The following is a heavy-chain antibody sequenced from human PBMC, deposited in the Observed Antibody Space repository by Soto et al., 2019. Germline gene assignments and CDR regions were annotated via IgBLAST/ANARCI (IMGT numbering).Heavy chain of an antibody. CDR3: AREAFLGTVSLGY. CDR1: GYTFTSYG. J-gene: IGHJ4*02. D-gene: IGHD4-4*01. CDR2: ISAYNGNT. Sequence: QVQLVQSESEVRKPGASVKVSCRASGYTFTSYGISWVRQAPGQGLEWMGWISAYNGNTSYAQRLQGRVTMTTDTSTNTAYMELRSLKSDDTAVYYCAREAFLGTVSLGYWGQGTRVIVSS. V-gene: IGHV1-18*01.